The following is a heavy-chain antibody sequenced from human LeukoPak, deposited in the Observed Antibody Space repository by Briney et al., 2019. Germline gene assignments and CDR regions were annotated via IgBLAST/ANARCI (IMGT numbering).Heavy chain of an antibody. CDR3: ARHGSRTTRIDY. CDR2: IYYSGST. V-gene: IGHV4-39*01. CDR1: GGSISSSSYY. Sequence: SETLSLTCTVSGGSISSSSYYWGWLRQPPGKGLEWIGSIYYSGSTYYSPSLKSRVTISVDTSKNQFSLKLSSVTAADTAVYYCARHGSRTTRIDYWGQGTLVTVSS. J-gene: IGHJ4*02. D-gene: IGHD1-1*01.